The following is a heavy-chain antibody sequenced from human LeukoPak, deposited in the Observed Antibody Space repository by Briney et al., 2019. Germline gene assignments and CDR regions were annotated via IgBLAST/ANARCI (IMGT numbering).Heavy chain of an antibody. D-gene: IGHD4-11*01. V-gene: IGHV1-2*02. CDR3: ARWMTTVITPDY. J-gene: IGHJ4*02. Sequence: ASVKVSCKASGYTFNGYYLHWVRQAPGQGLEWMGWINPNSGGTNYAQKFQGRVTMTRDTSISTAYMELNRLRSDDTAVYYCARWMTTVITPDYWGQGTLVTVSS. CDR2: INPNSGGT. CDR1: GYTFNGYY.